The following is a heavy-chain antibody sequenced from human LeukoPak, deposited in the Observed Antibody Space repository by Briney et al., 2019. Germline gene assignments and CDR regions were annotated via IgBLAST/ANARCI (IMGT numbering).Heavy chain of an antibody. D-gene: IGHD3-22*01. J-gene: IGHJ4*02. CDR3: ARSYYYDSSGYYPVGY. V-gene: IGHV1-18*01. CDR1: GYTFTNYG. Sequence: ASVKVSCKASGYTFTNYGINWVRQAPGQGLEWMGWISAYNGNTKYAQKLQGRVTMTTDTSTSTAYMELRSLRSDDTAVYYCARSYYYDSSGYYPVGYWGQGTLVTVSS. CDR2: ISAYNGNT.